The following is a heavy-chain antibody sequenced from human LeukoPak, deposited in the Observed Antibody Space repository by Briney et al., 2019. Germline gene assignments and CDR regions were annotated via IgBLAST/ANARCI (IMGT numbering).Heavy chain of an antibody. J-gene: IGHJ4*02. CDR1: GFTFSSYA. V-gene: IGHV3-30-3*01. CDR2: ISYDGSSE. CDR3: AKDRGSSGSHYTFDY. Sequence: HPGRSLRLSCAASGFTFSSYAIHWVRQAPGKGLEWVAVISYDGSSEYYADSVKGRFTLSRDNSKNTLYLQMNSLRPEDMTVYYCAKDRGSSGSHYTFDYWGQGTLVTVSS. D-gene: IGHD3-10*01.